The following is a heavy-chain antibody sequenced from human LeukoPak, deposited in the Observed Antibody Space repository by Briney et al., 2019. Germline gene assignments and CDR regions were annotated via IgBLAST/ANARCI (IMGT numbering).Heavy chain of an antibody. Sequence: ASVKVSCKASGYTFTGYYMHWVRQAPGQGLEWMGRINPNNGGTNCAQKFQGRVTMTGDTSISTAYMELNSLRSDGTAMYYCARESGSYHGNDYWGQGTLVTVSS. D-gene: IGHD1-26*01. J-gene: IGHJ4*02. CDR1: GYTFTGYY. CDR2: INPNNGGT. V-gene: IGHV1-2*06. CDR3: ARESGSYHGNDY.